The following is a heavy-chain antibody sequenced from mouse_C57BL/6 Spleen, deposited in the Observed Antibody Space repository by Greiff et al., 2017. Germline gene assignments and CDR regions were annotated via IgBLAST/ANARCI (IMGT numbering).Heavy chain of an antibody. CDR2: IDPSDSYT. CDR3: ARWGHYFDY. CDR1: GYTFTSYW. V-gene: IGHV1-59*01. J-gene: IGHJ2*01. Sequence: QVQLQQPGAELVRPGTSVKLSCKASGYTFTSYWMHWVKQRPGQGLEWIGVIDPSDSYTNYNQKFKGKATLTVDTSSSTAYMQLSSLTSEDSAVYYCARWGHYFDYWGKGTTLTVSS.